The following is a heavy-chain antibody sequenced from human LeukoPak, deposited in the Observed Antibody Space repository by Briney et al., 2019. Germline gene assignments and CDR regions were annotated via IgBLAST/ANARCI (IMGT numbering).Heavy chain of an antibody. CDR2: INAGNGNT. Sequence: ASVKVSCKASGYTFTSYAMHWVRQAPGQRLEWMGWINAGNGNTKYSQKFQGRVTITRDTSASTAYMELSSLRSEATAVYYCAREGVGDDSHFDYWGQGTLVTVSS. CDR3: AREGVGDDSHFDY. CDR1: GYTFTSYA. D-gene: IGHD5-12*01. V-gene: IGHV1-3*01. J-gene: IGHJ4*02.